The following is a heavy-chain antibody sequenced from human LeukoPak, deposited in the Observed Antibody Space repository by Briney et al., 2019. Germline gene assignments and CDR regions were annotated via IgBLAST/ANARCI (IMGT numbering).Heavy chain of an antibody. Sequence: SQTLSLTCAISGDSVSSNSAAWNWIRQSPSRGLEWLGRTYYRSKWYNDYAVSVKSRITINPDTSRNQFSLQLNSVTPKDTAVYFCSRDQSNWFDAWGQGTMVTVSS. CDR2: TYYRSKWYN. J-gene: IGHJ5*02. V-gene: IGHV6-1*01. CDR1: GDSVSSNSAA. CDR3: SRDQSNWFDA.